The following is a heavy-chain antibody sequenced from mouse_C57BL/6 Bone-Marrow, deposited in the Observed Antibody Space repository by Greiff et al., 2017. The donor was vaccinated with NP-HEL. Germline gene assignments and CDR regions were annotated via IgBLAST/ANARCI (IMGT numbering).Heavy chain of an antibody. CDR2: ISSGGSYT. CDR3: ARRNWAWFAY. J-gene: IGHJ3*01. CDR1: GFTFSSYG. V-gene: IGHV5-6*01. Sequence: EVQLVESGGDLVKPGGSLKLSCAASGFTFSSYGMSWVRQTPDKRLEWVATISSGGSYTYYPDRVKGRFTISSANATNTLYLPTRSLRSEDTAMYYCARRNWAWFAYWGQGTLVTVSA. D-gene: IGHD4-1*02.